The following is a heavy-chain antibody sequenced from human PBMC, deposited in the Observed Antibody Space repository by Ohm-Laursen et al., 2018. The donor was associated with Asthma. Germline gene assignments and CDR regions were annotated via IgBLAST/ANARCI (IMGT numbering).Heavy chain of an antibody. CDR2: IYYSGST. CDR3: ARARHTSYEESSGYYCFDY. Sequence: TLSLTCTVSGGSISSGSYYWSWIRQHPGKGLEWIGYIYYSGSTYYNPSLKSRVTISIDTSKNQFSLRLSSVTAADTAVYFCARARHTSYEESSGYYCFDYWGQGTLVTVSS. J-gene: IGHJ4*02. D-gene: IGHD3-22*01. CDR1: GGSISSGSYY. V-gene: IGHV4-31*03.